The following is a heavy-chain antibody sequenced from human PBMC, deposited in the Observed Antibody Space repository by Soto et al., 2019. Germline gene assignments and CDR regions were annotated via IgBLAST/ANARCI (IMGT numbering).Heavy chain of an antibody. J-gene: IGHJ4*02. V-gene: IGHV3-74*01. Sequence: PGGSLRLSCAASGFTFGSHWMHWVRQAPGKGLVYVSRISSGGTTTNYAESVKGRFTISRDNARNTLYLQMNSLRVEDTAVYYGARFGTSYDTSGFLYWGQGTPVTVSS. CDR3: ARFGTSYDTSGFLY. D-gene: IGHD3-22*01. CDR2: ISSGGTTT. CDR1: GFTFGSHW.